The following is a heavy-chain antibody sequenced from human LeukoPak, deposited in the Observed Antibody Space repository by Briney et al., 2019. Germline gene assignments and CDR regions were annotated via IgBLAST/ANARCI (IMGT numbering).Heavy chain of an antibody. CDR3: ARDQRRITMVRGVIRNYYYGMDV. CDR2: ISAYNGNT. CDR1: GYTLTELS. Sequence: ASVKVSCKVSGYTLTELSMHWVRQAPGQGLEWMGWISAYNGNTNYAQKLQGRVTMTTDTSTSTAYMELRSLRSDDTAVYYCARDQRRITMVRGVIRNYYYGMDVWGQGTTVTVSS. D-gene: IGHD3-10*01. V-gene: IGHV1-18*01. J-gene: IGHJ6*02.